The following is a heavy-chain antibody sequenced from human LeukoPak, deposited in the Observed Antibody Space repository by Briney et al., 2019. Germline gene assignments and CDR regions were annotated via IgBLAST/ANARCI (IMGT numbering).Heavy chain of an antibody. CDR3: AREEYDYALGALDV. Sequence: PGRSLRLSCATSGFTFSRYAMQWVRQAPGKGLEWVAVISSDGNSIFYADSVKGRFTISRDNSKNTVYLQMNSLRAEDTAVFYCAREEYDYALGALDVWGQGTTVSVSS. D-gene: IGHD4/OR15-4a*01. CDR2: ISSDGNSI. V-gene: IGHV3-30*04. CDR1: GFTFSRYA. J-gene: IGHJ6*02.